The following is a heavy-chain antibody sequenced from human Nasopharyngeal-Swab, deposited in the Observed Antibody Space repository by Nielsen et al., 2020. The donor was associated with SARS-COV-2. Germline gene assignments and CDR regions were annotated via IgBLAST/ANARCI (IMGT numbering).Heavy chain of an antibody. Sequence: SGPTLVKPTQTLTLTCTFSGFSLSTSGMCVRWIRQPPGKALEWLALIDWDDDTYYSTSLKTRLTISKDTSKNQVVLTMTNMDPVDTATYYCARIRRQQLANGVGWFDPWGQGTLVTVSS. CDR3: ARIRRQQLANGVGWFDP. CDR1: GFSLSTSGMC. D-gene: IGHD6-13*01. V-gene: IGHV2-70*01. CDR2: IDWDDDT. J-gene: IGHJ5*02.